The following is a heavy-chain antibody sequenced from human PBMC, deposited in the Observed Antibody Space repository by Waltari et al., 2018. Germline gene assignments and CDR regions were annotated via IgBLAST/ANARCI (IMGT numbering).Heavy chain of an antibody. CDR2: IYYSGST. J-gene: IGHJ4*02. CDR1: GGSISSSSYY. CDR3: ARHGQQQLVRVYFDY. V-gene: IGHV4-39*01. D-gene: IGHD6-13*01. Sequence: QLQLQESGPGLVKPSETLSLTCTVSGGSISSSSYYWGWIRQPPGKGLEWIGSIYYSGSTYYNPSLKSRVTISVDTSKNQFSLKLSSVTAADTAVYYCARHGQQQLVRVYFDYWGQGTLVTVSS.